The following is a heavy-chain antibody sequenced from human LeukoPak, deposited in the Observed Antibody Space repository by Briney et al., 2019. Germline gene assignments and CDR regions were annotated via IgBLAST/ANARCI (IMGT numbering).Heavy chain of an antibody. V-gene: IGHV1-18*01. CDR2: ISAYNGNT. Sequence: ASVKASCKASGYTFTSYGISWVRQAPGQGLEWMGWISAYNGNTNYAQKPQGRVTMTTDTSTSTAYMELRSLRSDDTAVYYCARDRGHDYGDYAVGSWFDPWGQGTLVTVSS. CDR3: ARDRGHDYGDYAVGSWFDP. D-gene: IGHD4-17*01. J-gene: IGHJ5*02. CDR1: GYTFTSYG.